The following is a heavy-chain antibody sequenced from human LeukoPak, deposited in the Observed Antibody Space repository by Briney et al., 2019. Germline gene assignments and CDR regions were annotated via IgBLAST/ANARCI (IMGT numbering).Heavy chain of an antibody. D-gene: IGHD3-9*01. CDR2: ISGSGGST. V-gene: IGHV3-23*01. CDR1: GFTLSSYA. J-gene: IGHJ5*02. CDR3: AKDASGYYDILTGYFYNWFDP. Sequence: GGSLRLSCAASGFTLSSYAMSWVRQAPGKGLEWVSAISGSGGSTYYADSVKGRFTISRDNSKNTLYLQMNSLRAEDTAVYYCAKDASGYYDILTGYFYNWFDPWGQGTLVTVSS.